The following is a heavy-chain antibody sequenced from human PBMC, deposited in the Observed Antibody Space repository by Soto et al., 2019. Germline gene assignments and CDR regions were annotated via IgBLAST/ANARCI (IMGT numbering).Heavy chain of an antibody. CDR1: GGSISSYY. D-gene: IGHD4-17*01. Sequence: SETLSLTCTVSGGSISSYYWSWIRQPPGKGLEWIGYIYYSGSTNYNPSLKSRVTISVDTSKNQFSLKLSSVTAADTAVYYCARLDDYGDYGATYNWFDPWGQGTLVTVSS. J-gene: IGHJ5*02. CDR2: IYYSGST. V-gene: IGHV4-59*08. CDR3: ARLDDYGDYGATYNWFDP.